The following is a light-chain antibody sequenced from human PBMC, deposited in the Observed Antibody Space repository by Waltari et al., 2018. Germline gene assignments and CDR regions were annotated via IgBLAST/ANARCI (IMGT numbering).Light chain of an antibody. J-gene: IGLJ1*01. Sequence: HSVLTQPPSASGTHGQRVTIPCSGLSPDIGSTPVNWYHKLPGTAPRLLLYSNYRRPSGVPDRFSGSKSGTSASLAIGGLQSEDEADYYCAAWTDRLNGPYVFGTGTKVTVL. CDR3: AAWTDRLNGPYV. CDR2: SNY. V-gene: IGLV1-44*01. CDR1: SPDIGSTP.